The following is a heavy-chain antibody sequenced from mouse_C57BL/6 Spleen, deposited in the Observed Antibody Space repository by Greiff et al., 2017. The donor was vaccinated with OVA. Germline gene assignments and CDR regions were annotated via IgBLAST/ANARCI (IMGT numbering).Heavy chain of an antibody. CDR1: GFTFSSYG. CDR2: ISSGGSYT. V-gene: IGHV5-6*01. CDR3: ARQAGTGAWFAY. J-gene: IGHJ3*01. Sequence: EVNVVESGGDLVKPGGSLKLSCAASGFTFSSYGMSWVRQTPDKRLEWVATISSGGSYTYYPDSVKGRFTISRDNAKNTLYLQMSSLKSEDTAMYYCARQAGTGAWFAYWGQGTLVTVSA. D-gene: IGHD4-1*01.